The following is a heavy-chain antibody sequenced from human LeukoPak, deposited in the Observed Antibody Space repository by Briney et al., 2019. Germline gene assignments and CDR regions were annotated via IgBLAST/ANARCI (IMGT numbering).Heavy chain of an antibody. CDR3: AKGKVGYCSSTSCYGPFDY. J-gene: IGHJ4*02. V-gene: IGHV3-64*01. CDR2: ISSNGGST. CDR1: GFTFSSYS. D-gene: IGHD2-2*01. Sequence: GGSLRLSCAASGFTFSSYSMHWVRQAPGKGLEYVSAISSNGGSTYYANSVKGRFTISRDNSKNTLYLQMNSLRAEDTAVYYCAKGKVGYCSSTSCYGPFDYWGQGTLVTVSS.